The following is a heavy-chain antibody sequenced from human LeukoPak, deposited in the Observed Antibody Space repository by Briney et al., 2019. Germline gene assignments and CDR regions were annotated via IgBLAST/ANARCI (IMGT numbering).Heavy chain of an antibody. J-gene: IGHJ4*02. CDR3: AEAVGATRY. CDR1: GLTFRNYG. CDR2: ICANDGNT. D-gene: IGHD1-26*01. V-gene: IGHV3-23*01. Sequence: GGSLRLSCAASGLTFRNYGMSWVRQAPGKGLEWVSVICANDGNTYYADAVKGRFTISRDNSKNTLYLQMNSLRAEDTAVYYCAEAVGATRYWGQGTLVTVSS.